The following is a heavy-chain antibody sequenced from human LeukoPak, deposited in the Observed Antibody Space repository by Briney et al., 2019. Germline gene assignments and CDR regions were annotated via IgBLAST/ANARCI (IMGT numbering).Heavy chain of an antibody. CDR1: GFTFSSYW. D-gene: IGHD6-13*01. CDR2: IKQDGSEK. Sequence: GGSLRLSCAASGFTFSSYWMSWVRQAPGKGLEWVANIKQDGSEKYYVDSVKGRFTISRDNAKNSLYLQMNSLRAEDTAVYSCARDQGYSGTWFGPFEYWGQGILVTVSS. J-gene: IGHJ4*02. CDR3: ARDQGYSGTWFGPFEY. V-gene: IGHV3-7*01.